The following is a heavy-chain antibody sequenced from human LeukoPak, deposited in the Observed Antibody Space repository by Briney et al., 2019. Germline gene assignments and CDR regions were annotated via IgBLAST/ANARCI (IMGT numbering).Heavy chain of an antibody. V-gene: IGHV1-2*02. CDR3: ARGGKVGFTGEYYFDQ. D-gene: IGHD1-26*01. CDR2: INPKSGDT. CDR1: GYTFTSYA. J-gene: IGHJ4*02. Sequence: ASVKVSCKASGYTFTSYAMNWVRQAPGQGPEWMGWINPKSGDTNYAQKFRGRVTMTRDTSISITYMELSSLRSDDTAMYYCARGGKVGFTGEYYFDQWGQGTLVTVSS.